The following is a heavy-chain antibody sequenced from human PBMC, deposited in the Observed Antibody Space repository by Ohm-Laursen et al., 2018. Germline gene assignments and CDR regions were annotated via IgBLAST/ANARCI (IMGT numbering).Heavy chain of an antibody. J-gene: IGHJ4*02. CDR3: ARGGGSGWPNFDY. D-gene: IGHD6-19*01. CDR1: GESSSGYF. Sequence: TLSLTCAVNGESSSGYFWNWIRQPPGKGLEWIGEINQSGSTKYSPSLKRRVTLSADSSNSQFSLRLTSVTAADTAVYYCARGGGSGWPNFDYWGQGTLVTVSS. CDR2: INQSGST. V-gene: IGHV4-34*01.